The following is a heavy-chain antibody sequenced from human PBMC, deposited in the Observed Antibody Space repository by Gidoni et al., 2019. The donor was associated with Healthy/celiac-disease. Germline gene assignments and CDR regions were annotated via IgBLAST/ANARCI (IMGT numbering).Heavy chain of an antibody. V-gene: IGHV2-5*02. CDR2: IYWDDDK. CDR1: GFSLSTSGVG. CDR3: AHTETTVTMVRGVIINFVTFDY. J-gene: IGHJ4*02. D-gene: IGHD3-10*01. Sequence: QITLKESGPTLVKTTQTLTRTCTFSGFSLSTSGVGVGWIRQPPGKALEWLALIYWDDDKRYSPSLKSRLTITKDTSKNQVVLTMTNMDPVDTATYYCAHTETTVTMVRGVIINFVTFDYWGQGTLVTVSS.